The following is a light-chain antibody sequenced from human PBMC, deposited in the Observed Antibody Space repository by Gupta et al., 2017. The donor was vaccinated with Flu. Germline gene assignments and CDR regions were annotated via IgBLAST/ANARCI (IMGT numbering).Light chain of an antibody. J-gene: IGLJ1*01. Sequence: QSALTQPASVSGSPGQALTISCSGITSDVSGYDSVSWYQHYPGKAPKLMISDGSARPAGVANRFSGSQSGNTASLTISGLQAEDEADYYCSSYTSRNTFVFGTGTRVTVL. CDR1: TSDVSGYDS. CDR3: SSYTSRNTFV. V-gene: IGLV2-14*01. CDR2: DGS.